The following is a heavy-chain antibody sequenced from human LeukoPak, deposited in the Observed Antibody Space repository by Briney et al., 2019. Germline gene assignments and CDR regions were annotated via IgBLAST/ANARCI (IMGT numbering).Heavy chain of an antibody. Sequence: PGGSLRLSCAASGFTFSDYWMHWVRQAPGQGLVWVSRISSDGSYTSYADSVKGRFTIFRDNSENTLYLQMNSLRAEDTAVYYCARDRFDPWGQGTLVTVSS. J-gene: IGHJ5*02. CDR2: ISSDGSYT. CDR1: GFTFSDYW. CDR3: ARDRFDP. V-gene: IGHV3-74*01.